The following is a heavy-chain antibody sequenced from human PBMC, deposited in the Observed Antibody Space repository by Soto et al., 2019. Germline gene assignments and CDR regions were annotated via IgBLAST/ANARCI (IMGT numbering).Heavy chain of an antibody. CDR1: GDSVSSNSAG. CDR2: TYYKSKWYY. Sequence: QVQLQQSSPGLVKPSQALSLTCDISGDSVSSNSAGWNWIRQTPSRGLEWLGRTYYKSKWYYTYAASVKRRITDSPDTSKNQFSLQLTSVTPEDTAVYYCARGSWDDVSGHYYMDVWDKGTTVTVSS. J-gene: IGHJ6*03. V-gene: IGHV6-1*01. CDR3: ARGSWDDVSGHYYMDV. D-gene: IGHD1-1*01.